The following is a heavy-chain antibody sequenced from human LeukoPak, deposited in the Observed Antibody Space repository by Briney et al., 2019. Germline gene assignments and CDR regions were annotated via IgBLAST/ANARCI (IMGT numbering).Heavy chain of an antibody. CDR1: GGSISSGGYY. J-gene: IGHJ4*02. D-gene: IGHD2-2*01. Sequence: SETLSLTCTVSGGSISSGGYYWSWIRQPPGKGLEWIGYIYHSGSTYYNPSLKSRVTISVDRSKNQFSLKLSSVTAADTAVYYCARDRCSSTSCYEADYWGQGTLVTVSS. V-gene: IGHV4-30-2*01. CDR2: IYHSGST. CDR3: ARDRCSSTSCYEADY.